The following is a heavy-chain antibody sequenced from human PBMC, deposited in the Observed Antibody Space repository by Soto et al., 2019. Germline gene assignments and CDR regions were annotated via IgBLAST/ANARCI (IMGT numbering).Heavy chain of an antibody. V-gene: IGHV3-30*04. CDR2: ISYDGNSE. D-gene: IGHD4-17*01. J-gene: IGHJ4*02. Sequence: QVQLVESGGAVVQPGRSLRLSCATSGFTFSTYEMYWVRQAPRKGLEWVATISYDGNSEYYADSVKGRFTISRDISESTLYLQMNSLRAEDTAVYYCARDRVLAAVPTGFGYWGQGTLVTVSS. CDR3: ARDRVLAAVPTGFGY. CDR1: GFTFSTYE.